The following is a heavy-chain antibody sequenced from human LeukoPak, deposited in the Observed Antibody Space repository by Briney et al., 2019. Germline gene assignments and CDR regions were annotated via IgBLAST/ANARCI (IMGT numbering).Heavy chain of an antibody. V-gene: IGHV3-7*03. Sequence: PGGSLRLSCAASGFTFSSYWMSWVRQAPGKGLEWVANIKQDGSEKYYVDSVKGRFTISRDNAKNSLYLQMNSLRAEDTAVYYCAREFRTLFPGWRDYYYMDVWGKGTTVTVSS. CDR3: AREFRTLFPGWRDYYYMDV. D-gene: IGHD1-14*01. J-gene: IGHJ6*03. CDR1: GFTFSSYW. CDR2: IKQDGSEK.